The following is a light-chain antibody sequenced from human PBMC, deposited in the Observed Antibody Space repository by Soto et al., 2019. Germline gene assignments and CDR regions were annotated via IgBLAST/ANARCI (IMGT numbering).Light chain of an antibody. V-gene: IGLV2-14*01. CDR2: DVS. Sequence: SALTQPAAMSGSPGQSITISCTGTSSDVGGYNYVSWYQQHPGKAPKLMIYDVSNRPSGCSNRFSGSKSGNTASLTISGLQAEDEADYYCSSYTSSSTRVFGGGTKLTVL. CDR3: SSYTSSSTRV. J-gene: IGLJ2*01. CDR1: SSDVGGYNY.